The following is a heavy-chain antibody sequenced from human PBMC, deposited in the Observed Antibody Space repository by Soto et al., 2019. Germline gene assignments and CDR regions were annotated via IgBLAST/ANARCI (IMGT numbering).Heavy chain of an antibody. D-gene: IGHD1-26*01. CDR2: ISHSGST. J-gene: IGHJ4*02. CDR3: GRLGATATTWATDS. Sequence: PSETLSLTCAVYGGSFSGYLWSWIRQTPGQGLEWIGEISHSGSTDYNPSLKSRVTISEDTYKNQVSLKVSSVTAADTAVYYCGRLGATATTWATDSWGQGSLVTVSS. V-gene: IGHV4-34*01. CDR1: GGSFSGYL.